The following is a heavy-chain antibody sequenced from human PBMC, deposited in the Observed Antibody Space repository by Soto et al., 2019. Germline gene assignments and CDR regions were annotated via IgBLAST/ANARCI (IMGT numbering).Heavy chain of an antibody. V-gene: IGHV4-39*07. J-gene: IGHJ6*02. D-gene: IGHD3-10*01. CDR2: VFYTGFT. CDR3: ARARITMVREVIKYNMDV. CDR1: GGSISGSYYY. Sequence: SETLSLTCAVSGGSISGSYYYWAWLRQSPGKGPEWIGSVFYTGFTSYNPSLESRVSVSVDTSKSQFSLKLSSVTAADTGIYYCARARITMVREVIKYNMDVWGQGTTVTVSS.